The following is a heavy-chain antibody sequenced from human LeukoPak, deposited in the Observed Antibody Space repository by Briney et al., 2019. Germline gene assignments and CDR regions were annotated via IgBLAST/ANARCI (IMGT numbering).Heavy chain of an antibody. D-gene: IGHD3-3*01. V-gene: IGHV3-30*02. CDR3: ARDARPVGLYDLWSGRRFYYYYYYMDV. CDR1: GFTFSSYG. Sequence: GGSLRLSCAASGFTFSSYGMHWVRQAPGKGLEWVAFIRYDGSHKYYADSVKGRFTISRDNSKNTLYLQMNSLRAEDTALCYCARDARPVGLYDLWSGRRFYYYYYYMDVWGKGTTVTVSS. CDR2: IRYDGSHK. J-gene: IGHJ6*03.